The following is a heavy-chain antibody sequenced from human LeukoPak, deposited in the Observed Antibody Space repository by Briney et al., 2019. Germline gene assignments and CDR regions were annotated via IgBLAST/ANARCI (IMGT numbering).Heavy chain of an antibody. J-gene: IGHJ4*02. CDR2: THYSGRT. CDR1: GASISSADFF. CDR3: ARAYCSGNTCYGHDY. Sequence: PSETLSLTCTVSGASISSADFFWSWIRQPPGKGPEWIGYTHYSGRTYYNPSLRSRLTISADTSKNQFSLRLSSVTAADTAVYYCARAYCSGNTCYGHDYWGQGTLVTVSS. V-gene: IGHV4-30-4*08. D-gene: IGHD2-15*01.